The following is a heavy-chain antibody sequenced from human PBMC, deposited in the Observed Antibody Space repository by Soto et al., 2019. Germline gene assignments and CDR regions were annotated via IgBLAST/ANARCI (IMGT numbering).Heavy chain of an antibody. CDR1: GYTFTDYY. J-gene: IGHJ5*02. CDR3: ERGRPPFNWFDR. CDR2: INLNSGET. V-gene: IGHV1-2*02. Sequence: QVHLVQSGAEVKKPGASVMVSCKASGYTFTDYYREWVRQAPGQGLEWMGWINLNSGETNFAQQFQGRVTMTRDTSLTKAYRDLKRVRSDDTAVYYCERGRPPFNWFDRWGQGTLVTVSS. D-gene: IGHD6-6*01.